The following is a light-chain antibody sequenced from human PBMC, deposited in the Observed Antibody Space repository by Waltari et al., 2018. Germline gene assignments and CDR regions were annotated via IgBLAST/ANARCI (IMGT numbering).Light chain of an antibody. CDR1: QGISNS. Sequence: DIQMTQSPSSLSASVGDRVTITCRASQGISNSLAWYKQKPGKAPQLLLYAAYTLESGGPSRFSGSRSGTDYALSSSSLQPEDFATYYCQQYYSIPPVTFGPGTRVDFK. V-gene: IGKV1-NL1*01. CDR3: QQYYSIPPVT. J-gene: IGKJ3*01. CDR2: AAY.